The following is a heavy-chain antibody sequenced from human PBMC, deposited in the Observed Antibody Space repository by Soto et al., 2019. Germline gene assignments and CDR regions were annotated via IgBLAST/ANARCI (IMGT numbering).Heavy chain of an antibody. D-gene: IGHD6-19*01. CDR2: IRRHTSVT. CDR1: GLTLSTSS. J-gene: IGHJ4*02. CDR3: ARDSASSSGWPPDY. Sequence: GGSLRLSCAAFGLTLSTSSMNWVRQAPGRGLEWISYIRRHTSVTAYADSVKGRFTISRDNSKNTLYLQMNSLRAEDTAEYYCARDSASSSGWPPDYWGQGTLVTVSS. V-gene: IGHV3-48*01.